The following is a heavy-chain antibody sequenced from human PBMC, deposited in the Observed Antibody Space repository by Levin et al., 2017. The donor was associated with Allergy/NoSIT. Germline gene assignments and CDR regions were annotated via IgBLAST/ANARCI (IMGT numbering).Heavy chain of an antibody. V-gene: IGHV3-21*01. D-gene: IGHD3-10*01. CDR2: ISSSSSYI. CDR3: ATGLPLWFGELPNAGLDAFDI. J-gene: IGHJ3*02. CDR1: GFTFSSYS. Sequence: PGGSLRLSCAASGFTFSSYSMNWVRQAPGKGLEWVSSISSSSSYIYYADSVKGRFTISRDNAKNSLYLQMNSLRAEDTAVYYCATGLPLWFGELPNAGLDAFDIWGHGTMVTVSS.